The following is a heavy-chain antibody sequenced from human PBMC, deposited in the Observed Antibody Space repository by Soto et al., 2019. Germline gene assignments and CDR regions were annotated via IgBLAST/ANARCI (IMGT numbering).Heavy chain of an antibody. D-gene: IGHD3-9*01. CDR2: ITYGGGVT. J-gene: IGHJ4*02. V-gene: IGHV3-23*01. CDR1: GFTFSNYA. Sequence: PGGSLRLSCAASGFTFSNYAMSWVRQALGKGLEWVSAITYGGGVTYYGDSVKGRFTISRDNSKNTLYLQMNSLRAEDTSLYYCAKERRDGYNNGVDYWGQGTLVTVSS. CDR3: AKERRDGYNNGVDY.